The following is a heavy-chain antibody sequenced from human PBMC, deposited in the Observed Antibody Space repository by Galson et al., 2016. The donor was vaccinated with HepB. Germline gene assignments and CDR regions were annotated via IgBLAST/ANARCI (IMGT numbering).Heavy chain of an antibody. D-gene: IGHD1-1*01. CDR3: ARNTPGHDAFDI. Sequence: SVKVSCKASGYTFTSYDIHWVRQAPGQGLEWMGWKNPNSGYTGYAQKFQGRVTMTRNTSISTVFMELSSLRSEDTAVYYCARNTPGHDAFDIWGQGTMFTVSS. CDR1: GYTFTSYD. J-gene: IGHJ3*02. CDR2: KNPNSGYT. V-gene: IGHV1-8*01.